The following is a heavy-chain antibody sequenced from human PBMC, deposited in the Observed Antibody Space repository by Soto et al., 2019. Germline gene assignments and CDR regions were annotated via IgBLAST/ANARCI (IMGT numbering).Heavy chain of an antibody. Sequence: QVQLQESGPGLVKPSETLSLTCTVSGGSVSSGSYYWSWIRQPPGKGLEWIGYIYYSGSTNYNPSLKSXVTISXXXXKNQFSLKLSSVTAADTAVYYCAILWFGEFVDWGQGTLVTVSS. D-gene: IGHD3-10*01. V-gene: IGHV4-61*01. CDR1: GGSVSSGSYY. J-gene: IGHJ4*02. CDR3: AILWFGEFVD. CDR2: IYYSGST.